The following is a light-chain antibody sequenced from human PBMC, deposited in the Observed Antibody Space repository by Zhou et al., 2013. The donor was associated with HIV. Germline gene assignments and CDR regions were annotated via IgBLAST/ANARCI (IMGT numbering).Light chain of an antibody. CDR2: AAS. CDR1: QGSTSY. Sequence: DIQLTQSPSFLSASVGDRVTITCRASQGSTSYLAWYQQKPGKAPKLLIYAASTLKSGVPSRFSGSGSGTEFTLTISSLQPDDFATYYCQQYNSYSQYTFGQGTKLEIK. CDR3: QQYNSYSQYT. V-gene: IGKV1-9*01. J-gene: IGKJ2*01.